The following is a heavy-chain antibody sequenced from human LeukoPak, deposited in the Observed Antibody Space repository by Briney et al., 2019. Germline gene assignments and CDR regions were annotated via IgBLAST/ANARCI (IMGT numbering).Heavy chain of an antibody. V-gene: IGHV4-39*01. J-gene: IGHJ5*02. CDR3: ARPRGYCSSTSCYHWFDP. CDR2: IYYSGST. CDR1: GGSISSSSYY. Sequence: PSETLSLTCTVSGGSISSSSYYWGWIRQPPGKGLEWIGSIYYSGSTYYNPSLKSRVTISVDTSKNQFSLKLSSVTAADTAVYYCARPRGYCSSTSCYHWFDPWGQGTLVTVSS. D-gene: IGHD2-2*01.